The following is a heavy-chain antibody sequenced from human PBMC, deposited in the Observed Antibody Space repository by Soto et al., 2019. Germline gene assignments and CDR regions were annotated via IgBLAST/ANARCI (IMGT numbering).Heavy chain of an antibody. CDR1: GFSFSTYA. J-gene: IGHJ6*02. CDR2: ISGTGGTT. D-gene: IGHD5-18*01. CDR3: AKGRGDTSLATGLFYYGMDV. Sequence: GGSLRLSCAASGFSFSTYAMSWVRQAPGKGLEWVSTISGTGGTTDYADSVKGRFTISRDNSKNTLFIQMNSLRAEDTAVYYCAKGRGDTSLATGLFYYGMDVWGQGTTVTVSS. V-gene: IGHV3-23*01.